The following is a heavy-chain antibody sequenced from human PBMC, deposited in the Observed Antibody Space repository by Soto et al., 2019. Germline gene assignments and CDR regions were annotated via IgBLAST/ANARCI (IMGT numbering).Heavy chain of an antibody. Sequence: QLQLQESGSGLVKPSQTLTLTCAVSGGSISSGGYSWSWIRQPPGKGLEWIGYIYHSGSTYYNPSLKSRVTISVDRSKNQFSLKLSSVTAADTAVYYCARAGGLGAVAADYWGQGTLVTVSS. CDR1: GGSISSGGYS. J-gene: IGHJ4*02. CDR3: ARAGGLGAVAADY. D-gene: IGHD6-19*01. CDR2: IYHSGST. V-gene: IGHV4-30-2*01.